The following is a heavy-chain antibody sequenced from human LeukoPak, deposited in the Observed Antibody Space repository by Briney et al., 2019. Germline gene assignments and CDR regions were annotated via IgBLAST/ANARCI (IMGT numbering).Heavy chain of an antibody. CDR2: INHSGST. V-gene: IGHV4-34*01. CDR1: GGSFSGYY. Sequence: SETLSLTCAVYGGSFSGYYWSWIRQPPGKGLEWIGEINHSGSTNYNPSLKSRVTISVDTSKNQFSLKLSSVTAADTAVYYCARLRDYGRYYYYYYYMDVWGKGTTVTVSS. CDR3: ARLRDYGRYYYYYYYMDV. J-gene: IGHJ6*03. D-gene: IGHD4/OR15-4a*01.